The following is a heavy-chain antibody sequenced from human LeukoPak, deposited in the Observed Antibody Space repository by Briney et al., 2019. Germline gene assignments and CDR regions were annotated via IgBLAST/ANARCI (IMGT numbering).Heavy chain of an antibody. CDR3: ARHRHISTAYYPFDH. D-gene: IGHD3-9*01. CDR1: GYTFTGYY. Sequence: ASVKVSCKASGYTFTGYYMHWVRQAPGQGLEWMGWINPNSGGTNYAQKFQGRVTMTRDTSISTAYMELSGLRSDDTAVYYCARHRHISTAYYPFDHWGQGTLVSVSS. CDR2: INPNSGGT. J-gene: IGHJ4*02. V-gene: IGHV1-2*02.